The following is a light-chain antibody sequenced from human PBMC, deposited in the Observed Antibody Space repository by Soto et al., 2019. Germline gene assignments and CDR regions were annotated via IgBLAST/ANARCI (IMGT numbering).Light chain of an antibody. Sequence: QTVVTQEPSFSVSPGGTVTLTCGLSFGSVSSSDYPSWYQQTPGQAPRSLIYNTNTRSSGVPDRFSGSILGNKAALTITGAQSDDESDYLCALYVGSGTVVFGGGTKLTVL. J-gene: IGLJ2*01. V-gene: IGLV8-61*01. CDR3: ALYVGSGTVV. CDR2: NTN. CDR1: FGSVSSSDY.